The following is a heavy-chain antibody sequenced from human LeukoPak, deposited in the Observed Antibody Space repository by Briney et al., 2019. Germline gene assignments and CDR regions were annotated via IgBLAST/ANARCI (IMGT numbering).Heavy chain of an antibody. Sequence: ASVTVSCKASGYTFIGYYIHWVRQAPGQGLEWMGWINPNIFDTNYAQKFQGRVTMTRDTSISTAYMDLSGLRSDDTAVYYCARGSTVRSGDFWGQGTLVTVSS. D-gene: IGHD1-26*01. CDR2: INPNIFDT. CDR1: GYTFIGYY. CDR3: ARGSTVRSGDF. V-gene: IGHV1-2*02. J-gene: IGHJ4*02.